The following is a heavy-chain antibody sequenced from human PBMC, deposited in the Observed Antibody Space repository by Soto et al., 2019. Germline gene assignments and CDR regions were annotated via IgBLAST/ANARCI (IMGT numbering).Heavy chain of an antibody. CDR2: IWYDGSNK. Sequence: VQLVESGGGVVQPGRSLRLSCAASGFTFSSYGMHWVRQAPGKGLEWVAVIWYDGSNKYYADSVKGRFTISRDNSKNTLYLQMNSLRAEDTAVYYCARGGDYGDYLNWFDPWGQGTLVTVSS. V-gene: IGHV3-33*01. D-gene: IGHD4-17*01. CDR1: GFTFSSYG. CDR3: ARGGDYGDYLNWFDP. J-gene: IGHJ5*02.